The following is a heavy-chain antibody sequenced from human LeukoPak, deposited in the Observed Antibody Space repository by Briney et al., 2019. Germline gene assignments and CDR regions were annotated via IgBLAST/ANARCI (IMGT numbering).Heavy chain of an antibody. Sequence: PGGSLRLSCAASGFIFSNYAMTWVRQAPGKGLEWVSTISVSDDSTFYADSVRGRFTISRDNSKNTLYLQMNSLRAEDTAVYYCAKSRSGGGSCYNYWGQGTLVTVSS. D-gene: IGHD2-15*01. V-gene: IGHV3-23*01. CDR2: ISVSDDST. CDR3: AKSRSGGGSCYNY. J-gene: IGHJ4*02. CDR1: GFIFSNYA.